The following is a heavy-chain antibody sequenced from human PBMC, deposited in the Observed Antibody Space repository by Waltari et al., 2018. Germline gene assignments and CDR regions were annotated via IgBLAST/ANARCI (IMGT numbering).Heavy chain of an antibody. Sequence: QVQLQESGPGLVKPSETLSLTCTVSGGSISSYYWSWIRQPPGTGLEWIGYIYYSGSTNYNPSLKSRVTISVDTSKNQFSLKLSSVTAADTAVYYCARASYDFWSGYSYYFDYWGQGTLVTVSS. J-gene: IGHJ4*02. CDR2: IYYSGST. V-gene: IGHV4-59*01. CDR3: ARASYDFWSGYSYYFDY. D-gene: IGHD3-3*01. CDR1: GGSISSYY.